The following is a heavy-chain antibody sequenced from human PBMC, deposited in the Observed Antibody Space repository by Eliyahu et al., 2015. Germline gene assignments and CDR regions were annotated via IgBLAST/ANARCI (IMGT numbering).Heavy chain of an antibody. V-gene: IGHV3-30*18. CDR2: ISYDGSKK. J-gene: IGHJ4*02. CDR3: AKDRSQWGTYRYFGIDY. Sequence: QVQLVESGGGVVQPGRSLRLSCAASGFTFSTYAMHWVRQAPGKGLQWVAVISYDGSKKHYADSVKGRFTISRDNSKNTLYLQMNSLRAEDTAVYYCAKDRSQWGTYRYFGIDYWGQGTLVTVSS. D-gene: IGHD3-16*02. CDR1: GFTFSTYA.